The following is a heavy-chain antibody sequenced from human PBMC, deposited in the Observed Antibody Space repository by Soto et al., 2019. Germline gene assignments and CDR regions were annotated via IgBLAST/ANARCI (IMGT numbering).Heavy chain of an antibody. CDR3: AHTDDFWSGYVAWKY. CDR2: IYWDDDK. D-gene: IGHD3-3*01. J-gene: IGHJ4*02. V-gene: IGHV2-5*02. CDR1: GFSLSASVVG. Sequence: QITLKESGPALVKPTQTLTLTFTVSGFSLSASVVGVCWVRQPPGKALEWLALIYWDDDKRYSPSLKSSLTITKNTSEDQVVLRMTNMDPVDTGTYYCAHTDDFWSGYVAWKYWRQGTLVTVSS.